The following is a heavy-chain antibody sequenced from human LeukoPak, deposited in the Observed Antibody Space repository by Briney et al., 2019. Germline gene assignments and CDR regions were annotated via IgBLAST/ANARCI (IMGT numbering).Heavy chain of an antibody. J-gene: IGHJ4*02. CDR3: ARVGGGYCSSTSCYELDY. CDR2: INHSGST. D-gene: IGHD2-2*01. V-gene: IGHV4-34*01. Sequence: SETLSLTCAVYGGSFGGYYWSWIRQPPGKGLEWIGEINHSGSTNYNPSLKSRVTISVDTSKNQFSLKLSSVTAADTAVYYCARVGGGYCSSTSCYELDYWGQGTLVTVSS. CDR1: GGSFGGYY.